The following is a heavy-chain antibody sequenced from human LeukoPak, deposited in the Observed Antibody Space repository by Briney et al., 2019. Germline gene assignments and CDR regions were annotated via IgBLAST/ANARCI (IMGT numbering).Heavy chain of an antibody. CDR2: FNPNNGGT. J-gene: IGHJ4*02. CDR1: GYIFRDLY. V-gene: IGHV1-2*02. CDR3: VRDGYHYAQFDY. Sequence: RVASVKVSCKASGYIFRDLYIHWVRQAPGQGPEWMGWFNPNNGGTKYPQMFQGRVTMSSDTSINTAYMELSRLRSDDTAVYYCVRDGYHYAQFDYWGQGTLVTVSS. D-gene: IGHD5-12*01.